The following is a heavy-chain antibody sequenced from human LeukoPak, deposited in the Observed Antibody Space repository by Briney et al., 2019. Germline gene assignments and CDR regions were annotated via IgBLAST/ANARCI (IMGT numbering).Heavy chain of an antibody. CDR2: INYSGST. D-gene: IGHD6-19*01. CDR1: GHSISSKNYY. V-gene: IGHV4-39*01. Sequence: SETLSLTCTLSGHSISSKNYYWAWIRPSPGKGRQWYGSINYSGSTYYNPSLKSRVPISVDTSKKLFSLNLSYVTAAATAVYYCVRAHSSGWYGVNWFEPCGQGDLGT. CDR3: VRAHSSGWYGVNWFEP. J-gene: IGHJ5*02.